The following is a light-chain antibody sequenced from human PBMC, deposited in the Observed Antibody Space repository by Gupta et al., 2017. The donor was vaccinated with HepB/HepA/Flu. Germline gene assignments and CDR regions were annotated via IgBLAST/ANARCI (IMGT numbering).Light chain of an antibody. Sequence: DIQLTQSPSSLSASVGDRVSITCRAGQTIDSYLNWYQQKPGKAPKLLIYAASNLQSGVPSRFSGRGSGTHFTLTISSLQPEDFAIYYCQQTDDTVRTFGQGTRLEI. V-gene: IGKV1-39*01. CDR3: QQTDDTVRT. CDR2: AAS. J-gene: IGKJ2*01. CDR1: QTIDSY.